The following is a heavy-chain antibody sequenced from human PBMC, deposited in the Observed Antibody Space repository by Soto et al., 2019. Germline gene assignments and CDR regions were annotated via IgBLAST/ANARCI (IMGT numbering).Heavy chain of an antibody. CDR3: ARGSGSLHYFHY. CDR1: GFNVSTNY. D-gene: IGHD1-26*01. V-gene: IGHV3-53*01. Sequence: EVQLVESGGGLMQPGGSLRLSCAASGFNVSTNYMTWVRQAPGKGLEWVSVIYSGGTTYYADSVKGRFIISRDNFKNTLYLQVNNLRAEDTALYYCARGSGSLHYFHYWGQGTLVTVSS. J-gene: IGHJ4*02. CDR2: IYSGGTT.